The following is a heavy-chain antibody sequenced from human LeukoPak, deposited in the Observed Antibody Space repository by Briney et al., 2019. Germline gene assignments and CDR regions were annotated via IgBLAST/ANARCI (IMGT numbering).Heavy chain of an antibody. CDR3: SKKRYTLGGGTYYFDY. D-gene: IGHD3-16*01. J-gene: IGHJ4*02. CDR1: GDSVPSNSAA. V-gene: IGHV6-1*01. Sequence: SQTLSLTCAISGDSVPSNSAAWNWIRQSPSRGLEWLGRTYYRSKWYNDYAVSVKSRITINPDTSKNQFSLQLNSVTPEDTAVYYCSKKRYTLGGGTYYFDYWGQGTLVTVSS. CDR2: TYYRSKWYN.